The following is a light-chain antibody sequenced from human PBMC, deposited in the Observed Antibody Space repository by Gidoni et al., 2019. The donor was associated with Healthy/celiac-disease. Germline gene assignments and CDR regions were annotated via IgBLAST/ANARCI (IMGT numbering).Light chain of an antibody. CDR2: DAS. CDR3: QQRSNWLT. V-gene: IGKV3-11*01. Sequence: ELVLTHSPATLSLSPGERATLSCRASQSVSSYLAWYQQKPGQAPRLLIYDASTRATGIPARFSGSGCGTDFTLTISSLEPEDFAVYYCQQRSNWLTFGGGTKVEIK. J-gene: IGKJ4*01. CDR1: QSVSSY.